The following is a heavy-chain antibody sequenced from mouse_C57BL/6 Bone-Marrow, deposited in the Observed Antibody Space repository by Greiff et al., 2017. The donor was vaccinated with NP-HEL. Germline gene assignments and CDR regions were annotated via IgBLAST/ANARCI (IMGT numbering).Heavy chain of an antibody. CDR3: ARHEGSYYSNYVGYYYAMDY. CDR1: GFTFSSYG. D-gene: IGHD2-5*01. CDR2: ISSGGSYT. V-gene: IGHV5-6*01. J-gene: IGHJ4*01. Sequence: EVQLVESGGDLVKPGGSLKLSCAASGFTFSSYGMSWVRQTPDKRLEWVATISSGGSYTYYPDSVKGRFTISRDNAKNTLYLQMSSLKSEDTAMYYCARHEGSYYSNYVGYYYAMDYWGQGTSVTVSS.